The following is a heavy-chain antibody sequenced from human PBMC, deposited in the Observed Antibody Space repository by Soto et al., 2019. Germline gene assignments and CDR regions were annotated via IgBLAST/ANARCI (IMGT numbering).Heavy chain of an antibody. Sequence: ETLSLTCTVSGGSISSYYWSWVRQVPGKGQEWMGRIDLSESYTTYNPSFQGHVTFSADKSITTAYLQWRSLEASDTATYYCATQGLTTYYFGYWGQGTLVTVSS. CDR2: IDLSESYT. CDR1: GGSISSYY. CDR3: ATQGLTTYYFGY. J-gene: IGHJ4*02. V-gene: IGHV5-10-1*01.